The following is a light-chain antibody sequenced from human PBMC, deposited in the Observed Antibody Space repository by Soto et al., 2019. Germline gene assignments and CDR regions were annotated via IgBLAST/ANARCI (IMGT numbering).Light chain of an antibody. CDR3: QQYDTSPRT. V-gene: IGKV3-20*01. Sequence: PQSPATLSVSPGDRATLSCRASQSINSNLAWYQQQPGQAPRILIYAASSRATGIPDRFSGSGSETDFTLTITRLEPEDSAVYYCQQYDTSPRTFGQGTKVDIK. CDR1: QSINSN. CDR2: AAS. J-gene: IGKJ1*01.